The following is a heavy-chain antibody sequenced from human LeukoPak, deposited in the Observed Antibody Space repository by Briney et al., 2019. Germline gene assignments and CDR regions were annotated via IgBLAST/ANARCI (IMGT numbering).Heavy chain of an antibody. CDR3: ARVTYVDDMLYQYFDY. CDR2: IFHSGNS. CDR1: SYSISSGSY. V-gene: IGHV4-38-2*01. Sequence: PSETLSLTCAVSSYSISSGSYWGWIRQSPGKGLEWVGSIFHSGNSYYNPSLKSRLPMSVDTSKNQFSLKLTSVTAADTALYYCARVTYVDDMLYQYFDYWGQGILVTVSS. D-gene: IGHD4-17*01. J-gene: IGHJ4*02.